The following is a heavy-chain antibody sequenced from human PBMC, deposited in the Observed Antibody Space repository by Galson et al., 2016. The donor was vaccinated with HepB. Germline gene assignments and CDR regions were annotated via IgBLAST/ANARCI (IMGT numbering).Heavy chain of an antibody. CDR2: ISWDVDK. CDR1: GFSLSTSGVG. V-gene: IGHV2-5*02. J-gene: IGHJ4*02. D-gene: IGHD5-18*01. CDR3: ARRYSDGTPFYFDY. Sequence: PALVKPTQTLTLTCTFSGFSLSTSGVGVGWIRQPPGKALEWLALISWDVDKRYSPSLRSRLTITTDTSKNQVVLTMTNMDPLDTGTYYCARRYSDGTPFYFDYWGQGTLVTVSS.